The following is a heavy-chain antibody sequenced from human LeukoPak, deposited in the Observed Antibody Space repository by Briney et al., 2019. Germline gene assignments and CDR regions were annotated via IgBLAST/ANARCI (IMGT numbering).Heavy chain of an antibody. V-gene: IGHV1-46*01. Sequence: ASVKVSCKASGYTFTSYYMHWVRQAPGQGLEWMGIINPSGGSTSYAQKFQGRVTMTRDTSTSTVYMELSSLRSEDTAVYYCARDLAAAGKKGHLDYWGQGTLVTVSS. CDR3: ARDLAAAGKKGHLDY. CDR1: GYTFTSYY. J-gene: IGHJ4*02. D-gene: IGHD6-13*01. CDR2: INPSGGST.